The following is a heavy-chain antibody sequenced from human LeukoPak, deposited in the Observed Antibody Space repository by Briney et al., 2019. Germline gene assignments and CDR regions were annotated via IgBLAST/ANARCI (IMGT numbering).Heavy chain of an antibody. V-gene: IGHV3-9*01. CDR2: ISWNGVTI. J-gene: IGHJ4*02. CDR3: VKDISGWSYFDY. Sequence: GGSLRLSCEVSGVIFEQYGMHWVRQAPGKGLKWAAGISWNGVTINYGDSVKGRFTISRDNAKSFLYLQMNSLRPEDTALYYCVKDISGWSYFDYWGQGTRYTVSP. CDR1: GVIFEQYG. D-gene: IGHD6-19*01.